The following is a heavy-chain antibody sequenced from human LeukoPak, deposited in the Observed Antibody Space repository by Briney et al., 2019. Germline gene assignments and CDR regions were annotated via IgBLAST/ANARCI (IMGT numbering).Heavy chain of an antibody. CDR3: ARDRGITVAGTLDY. CDR2: INSIGSST. CDR1: GFTFSSYW. D-gene: IGHD6-19*01. Sequence: GGSLRLSCAASGFTFSSYWMNWVRQAPGKGLVWVSCINSIGSSTSYADSVKGRFTISRDNAKNTLYLQMNSLRAEDTAVYYCARDRGITVAGTLDYWGQGTLVTVSS. J-gene: IGHJ4*02. V-gene: IGHV3-74*01.